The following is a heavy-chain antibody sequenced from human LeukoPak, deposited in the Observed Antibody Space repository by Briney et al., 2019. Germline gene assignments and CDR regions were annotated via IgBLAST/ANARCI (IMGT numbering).Heavy chain of an antibody. J-gene: IGHJ4*02. D-gene: IGHD3-22*01. V-gene: IGHV1-46*01. Sequence: GASVKVSCKASGYTFTSYYMHWVRQAPGQGLEWMGIINPSGGSTSYAQKFQGRVTMTRDTSTSTVYMELSSLRSEDTAVYYCARDPDTYYYDSSGYPYYFDYWGQGTLVTVSS. CDR1: GYTFTSYY. CDR2: INPSGGST. CDR3: ARDPDTYYYDSSGYPYYFDY.